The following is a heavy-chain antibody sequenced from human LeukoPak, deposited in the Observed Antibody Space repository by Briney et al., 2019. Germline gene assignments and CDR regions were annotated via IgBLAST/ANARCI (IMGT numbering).Heavy chain of an antibody. Sequence: GGSLRLSCAASGFTFSSYEMNWVRQAPGKGLEWVSAINGRGGSTYYADSVKGRFTISRDNSKNTLYLHVSSLRAEDTAVYYCAKESLRGHSYGFDNWGQGTLVTVSS. V-gene: IGHV3-23*01. J-gene: IGHJ4*02. D-gene: IGHD5-18*01. CDR1: GFTFSSYE. CDR2: INGRGGST. CDR3: AKESLRGHSYGFDN.